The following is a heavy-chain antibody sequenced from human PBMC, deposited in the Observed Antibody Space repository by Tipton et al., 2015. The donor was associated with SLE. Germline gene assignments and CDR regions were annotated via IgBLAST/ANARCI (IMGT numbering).Heavy chain of an antibody. CDR3: ASLSAPSDY. J-gene: IGHJ4*02. CDR2: ISAQGSST. CDR1: GFAVGSHY. V-gene: IGHV3-74*02. Sequence: QLVQSGGGLVQPGRSLRLSCAASGFAVGSHYMNWVRQAPGKGLVWVSEISAQGSSTTYADSVEGRFSIYRDNAKSTLFLEMNSLTVDDTGVYYCASLSAPSDYWGQGTLVIVSS.